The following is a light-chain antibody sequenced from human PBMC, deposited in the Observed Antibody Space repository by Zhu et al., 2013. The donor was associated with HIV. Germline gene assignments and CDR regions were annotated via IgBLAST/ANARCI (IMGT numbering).Light chain of an antibody. V-gene: IGKV1-16*02. CDR3: QQYNSYCT. Sequence: DIQMTQSPSSLSASVGDRVTITCQASQDIIKYLNWYQQKPGKAPNLLIYDASSLESGVPSKFSASGSGTQFTLTISSLQPDDFATYYCQQYNSYCTFGQGTKVEIK. J-gene: IGKJ1*01. CDR1: QDIIKY. CDR2: DAS.